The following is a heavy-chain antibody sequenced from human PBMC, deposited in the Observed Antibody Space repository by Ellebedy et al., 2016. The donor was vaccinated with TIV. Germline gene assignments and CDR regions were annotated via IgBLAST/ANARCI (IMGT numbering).Heavy chain of an antibody. J-gene: IGHJ5*02. CDR1: GYTFSIYW. CDR3: ARGAGYDSFYFDP. CDR2: IYGGDSDT. Sequence: GESLKISXKASGYTFSIYWMAWMRQLPGKGLEWMGIIYGGDSDTIYSPSFQGQITISVDRSSTTAYLEWRNLEVADSGVYYCARGAGYDSFYFDPWGQGTLVTVSS. V-gene: IGHV5-51*06. D-gene: IGHD5-12*01.